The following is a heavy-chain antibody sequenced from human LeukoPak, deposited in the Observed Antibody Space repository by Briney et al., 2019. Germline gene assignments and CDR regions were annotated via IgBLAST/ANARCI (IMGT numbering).Heavy chain of an antibody. CDR2: ISGSGGST. J-gene: IGHJ4*02. CDR1: GFTFSSYA. CDR3: AKTHYYDSSGYYPVYFDY. Sequence: GGSLRLSCAASGFTFSSYAMSWVRQAPGKGLEWVSTISGSGGSTYYADSVKGRFTISRDNSKNTLYLQMNSLRAEDTAAYYCAKTHYYDSSGYYPVYFDYWGQGTLVTVSS. V-gene: IGHV3-23*01. D-gene: IGHD3-22*01.